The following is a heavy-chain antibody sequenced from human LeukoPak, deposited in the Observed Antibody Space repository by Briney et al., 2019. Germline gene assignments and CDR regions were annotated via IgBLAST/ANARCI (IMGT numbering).Heavy chain of an antibody. CDR1: GGTFSSYA. Sequence: SVKVSCKASGGTFSSYAISWVRQAPGQGLEWMGGIIPIFGTANYAQKFQGRVTITADESTSTAYMELSSLRSEDTAVYYCAEITFGGVSVAFDIWGKGTMVTVSS. D-gene: IGHD3-16*01. CDR2: IIPIFGTA. V-gene: IGHV1-69*13. J-gene: IGHJ3*02. CDR3: AEITFGGVSVAFDI.